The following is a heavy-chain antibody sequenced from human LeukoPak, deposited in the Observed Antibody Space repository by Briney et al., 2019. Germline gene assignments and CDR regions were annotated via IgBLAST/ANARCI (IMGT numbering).Heavy chain of an antibody. Sequence: PGGALRLSCAASGFPFSMNWMQWVRHAPGKGPVWVSRIDADGDSPTYADSVKGRFTISRSNAQNTLYLQITTLRTDDTAAYYCAGPFTNGSNEGALAYWGQGALVTVFS. J-gene: IGHJ4*02. D-gene: IGHD2-8*01. CDR2: IDADGDSP. CDR1: GFPFSMNW. CDR3: AGPFTNGSNEGALAY. V-gene: IGHV3-74*01.